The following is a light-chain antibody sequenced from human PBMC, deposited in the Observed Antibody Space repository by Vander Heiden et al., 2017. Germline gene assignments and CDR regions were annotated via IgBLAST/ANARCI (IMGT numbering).Light chain of an antibody. CDR3: QQYNTWPYT. CDR2: DAA. V-gene: IGKV3-15*01. J-gene: IGKJ2*01. Sequence: EIVPTQSPASLSVSPGGRATLSCRASQSVSNNLAWYHQKPGQAPRLLIFDAAARATGVPARITASGSGTEFSLTISSLQSEDVASFYCQQYNTWPYTFGQGTKLEIK. CDR1: QSVSNN.